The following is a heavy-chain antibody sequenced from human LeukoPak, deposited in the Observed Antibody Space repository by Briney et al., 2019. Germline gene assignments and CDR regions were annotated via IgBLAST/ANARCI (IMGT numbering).Heavy chain of an antibody. CDR1: GYTFTIYG. Sequence: ASVKVSCKASGYTFTIYGISWVRQAPGQGLEWMGWISAYNGNTNYAQKLQGRVTMTTDTSTSTAYMELRSLRSDDTAVYYCARGYSSSWYSRPFDYWGQGTLVTVSS. D-gene: IGHD6-13*01. CDR3: ARGYSSSWYSRPFDY. V-gene: IGHV1-18*01. CDR2: ISAYNGNT. J-gene: IGHJ4*02.